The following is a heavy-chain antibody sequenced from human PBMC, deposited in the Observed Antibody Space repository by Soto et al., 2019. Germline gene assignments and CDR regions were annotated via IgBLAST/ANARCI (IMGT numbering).Heavy chain of an antibody. CDR2: ISGNANDI. D-gene: IGHD3-16*01. V-gene: IGHV3-23*01. J-gene: IGHJ4*02. Sequence: GGSLRLSCAASGFTVNNHAMNWVRQAPGKGLEWLSAISGNANDIYYADSVKGRFTISRDSSTNTVFLQMNSLRAEDTALYYCAKKRSGSWSMGCFDSWGQGTLVTVSS. CDR3: AKKRSGSWSMGCFDS. CDR1: GFTVNNHA.